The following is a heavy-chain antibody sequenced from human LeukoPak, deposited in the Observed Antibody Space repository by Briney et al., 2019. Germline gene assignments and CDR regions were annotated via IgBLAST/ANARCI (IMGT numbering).Heavy chain of an antibody. CDR2: IIPIFGTA. CDR3: ARGGYSYDGRDYYYYMDV. D-gene: IGHD5-18*01. J-gene: IGHJ6*03. V-gene: IGHV1-69*13. Sequence: SVKVSCKASGGTFSSYAISWVRQAPGQGLEWMGGIIPIFGTANYAQKFQGRVTITADESTSTAYMELSSLRSEDTAVYYCARGGYSYDGRDYYYYMDVWGKGTTVTVSS. CDR1: GGTFSSYA.